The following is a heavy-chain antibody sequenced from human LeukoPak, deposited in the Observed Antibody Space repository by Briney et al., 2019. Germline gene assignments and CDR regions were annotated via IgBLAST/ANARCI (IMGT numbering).Heavy chain of an antibody. CDR3: AKTGGIVVVPSANDY. CDR2: ISGSGGST. V-gene: IGHV3-23*01. D-gene: IGHD2-2*01. Sequence: GGSLRLSYAASGFTFSGYAMSWVRQAPGKGLEWVSAISGSGGSTYYADSVKGRFTISRDNSKNTLYLQINSLRAEDTAVYYCAKTGGIVVVPSANDYWGQGTLVTVSS. J-gene: IGHJ4*02. CDR1: GFTFSGYA.